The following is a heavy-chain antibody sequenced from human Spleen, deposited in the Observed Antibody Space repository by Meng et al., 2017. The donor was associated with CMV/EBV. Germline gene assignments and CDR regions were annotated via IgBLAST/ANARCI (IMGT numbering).Heavy chain of an antibody. CDR3: ARGGGAAYFDY. D-gene: IGHD2-21*01. CDR2: INPNSGGA. J-gene: IGHJ4*02. Sequence: ASVKVSCKASGYTFTGNYMHWVRQAHGQGLEGMGWINPNSGGANYAQQFQGRVTMTRDTSISTASVELSGLRSDDTAVYFCARGGGAAYFDYWGPGTLVTVSS. CDR1: GYTFTGNY. V-gene: IGHV1-2*02.